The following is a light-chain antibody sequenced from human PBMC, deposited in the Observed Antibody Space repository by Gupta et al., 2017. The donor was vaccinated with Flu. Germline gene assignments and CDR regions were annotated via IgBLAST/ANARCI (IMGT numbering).Light chain of an antibody. Sequence: EIVLTQSPATLSLSPGERDTLSCRASQSGSSYLDWYQQKPGQAPMHRIYDESKKATGSTDRYSGSGCGTDCTITIIILDPEECEVYYCEQRSNGHQCSFTFGHGTKVDIK. V-gene: IGKV3-11*01. CDR1: QSGSSY. J-gene: IGKJ3*01. CDR2: DES. CDR3: EQRSNGHQCSFT.